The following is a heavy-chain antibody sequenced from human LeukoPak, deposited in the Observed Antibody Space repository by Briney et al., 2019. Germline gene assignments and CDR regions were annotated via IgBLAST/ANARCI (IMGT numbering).Heavy chain of an antibody. Sequence: SVKVSCKTSGDTFRTYDTHWVRQAPGQGLEWMGRIIPIGDIADYAQKFQGRVTVTADKSTTTAYMEVRSLKSEDTAFYYCARISDSTRVTAAFDVWGQGTMVTVS. CDR3: ARISDSTRVTAAFDV. J-gene: IGHJ3*01. D-gene: IGHD2-2*01. CDR2: IIPIGDIA. CDR1: GDTFRTYD. V-gene: IGHV1-69*04.